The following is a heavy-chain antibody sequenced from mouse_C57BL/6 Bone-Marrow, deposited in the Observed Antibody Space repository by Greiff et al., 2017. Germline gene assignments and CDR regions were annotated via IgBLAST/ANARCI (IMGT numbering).Heavy chain of an antibody. D-gene: IGHD1-1*01. V-gene: IGHV7-3*01. J-gene: IGHJ1*03. CDR2: IRNKANGYTS. Sequence: EVQRVESGGGLVQPGGSLRLSCAASGFTFTDYYMSWVRPPPGKALEWLGFIRNKANGYTSEYSASVKGRFTISRDNSQSILYLQMNAMRAEDSATYYCARCYYGSSYWYFDVWGTGTTVTVSS. CDR3: ARCYYGSSYWYFDV. CDR1: GFTFTDYY.